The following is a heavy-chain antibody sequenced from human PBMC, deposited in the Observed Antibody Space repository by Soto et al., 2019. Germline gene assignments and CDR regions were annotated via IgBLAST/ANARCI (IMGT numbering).Heavy chain of an antibody. Sequence: RASVKVSCKASGGTFSSYAISWVRQAPGQGLEWMGGIIPIFGTANYAQKFQGRVTITADESTGTAYMELSSLRSEDTAVYYCARVDYYYGSGSYQPANYYYYGMDVWGQGTTVTVSS. J-gene: IGHJ6*02. CDR2: IIPIFGTA. CDR1: GGTFSSYA. D-gene: IGHD3-10*01. V-gene: IGHV1-69*13. CDR3: ARVDYYYGSGSYQPANYYYYGMDV.